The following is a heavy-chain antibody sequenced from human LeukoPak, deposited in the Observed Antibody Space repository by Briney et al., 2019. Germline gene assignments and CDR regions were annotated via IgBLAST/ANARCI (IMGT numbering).Heavy chain of an antibody. CDR2: ISSMGVST. J-gene: IGHJ6*03. CDR1: GITFSSYT. CDR3: ARMPSTEIYYFYYMDV. V-gene: IGHV3-23*01. Sequence: GGSLRLSCADSGITFSSYTMNWFRQAPGKGLEWVSGISSMGVSTYYADSVKGRFTISRDNSKNTLYLQMYSLGTEDTAVYYCARMPSTEIYYFYYMDVWGKGTTVTVSS. D-gene: IGHD2-2*01.